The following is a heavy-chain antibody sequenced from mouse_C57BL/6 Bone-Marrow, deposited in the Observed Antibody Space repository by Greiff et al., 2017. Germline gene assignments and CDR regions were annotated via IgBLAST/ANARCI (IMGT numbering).Heavy chain of an antibody. V-gene: IGHV5-17*01. CDR1: GFTFSDYG. J-gene: IGHJ3*01. Sequence: EVHLVESGGGLVKPGGSLKLSCAASGFTFSDYGVHWVRQAPEKGLEWVAYISSGSSTIYYAVTVKGRFTISRDNAKNTLYLQMTSLRSEDTAMYYCERGDYKYERAGLAYWGQGTLVTVSS. CDR3: ERGDYKYERAGLAY. D-gene: IGHD2-14*01. CDR2: ISSGSSTI.